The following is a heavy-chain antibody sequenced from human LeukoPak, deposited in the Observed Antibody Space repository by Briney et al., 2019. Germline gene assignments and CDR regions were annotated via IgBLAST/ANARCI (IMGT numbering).Heavy chain of an antibody. CDR3: ARGGARYYDILTGYHMEHFDY. D-gene: IGHD3-9*01. Sequence: SETLSLTCTVSGGSISSYYWSWIRQPPGKGLEWIGYIYYSGRTNYNPSLKSRVTISVDTPKNQFSQKLSSVTAADPVVFYCARGGARYYDILTGYHMEHFDYWGQGTLVTVSS. CDR2: IYYSGRT. CDR1: GGSISSYY. V-gene: IGHV4-59*01. J-gene: IGHJ4*02.